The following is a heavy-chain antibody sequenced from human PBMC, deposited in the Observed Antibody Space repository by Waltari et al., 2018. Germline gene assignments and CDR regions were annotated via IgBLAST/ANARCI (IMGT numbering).Heavy chain of an antibody. Sequence: NPGGSLRLSCAASGFTFSNTWMDWVRQAPGKGLEWIARIKTQSDGGGATYYAAPVTGRFTVSRDDSKNMLYLQMSSLKTEDTAMYYCTTDQGDSYTFYSFDYWGQGTLVTVSS. D-gene: IGHD3-16*02. CDR2: IKTQSDGGGAT. V-gene: IGHV3-15*01. CDR1: GFTFSNTW. CDR3: TTDQGDSYTFYSFDY. J-gene: IGHJ4*02.